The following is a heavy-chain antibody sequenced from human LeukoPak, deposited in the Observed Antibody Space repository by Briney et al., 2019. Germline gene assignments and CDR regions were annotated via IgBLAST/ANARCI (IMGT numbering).Heavy chain of an antibody. J-gene: IGHJ4*02. CDR3: ARERGYSYGYADY. CDR1: GLTFNSYA. D-gene: IGHD5-18*01. Sequence: PGGSLRLSCAASGLTFNSYAMNWVRQAPGKGLEWVSSISSSGSYMNYADSVKGRFTISRDNAKNSLYLQMNSLGAEDTAVYYCARERGYSYGYADYWGQGTLVTVSS. CDR2: ISSSGSYM. V-gene: IGHV3-21*01.